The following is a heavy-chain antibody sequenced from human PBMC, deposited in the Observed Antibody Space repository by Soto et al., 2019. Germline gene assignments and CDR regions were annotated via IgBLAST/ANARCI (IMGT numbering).Heavy chain of an antibody. CDR2: INQDGSEK. J-gene: IGHJ4*02. CDR3: SGGVGDAF. CDR1: ESTVSRDW. V-gene: IGHV3-7*04. Sequence: EVHLVESGGGLVQPGGSLRLSCAIFESTVSRDWMNWVRQAPGKGLEWVAHINQDGSEKYYVDSVKGRFTISRDNAKKSLYLHMNRLRPADTAMYYCSGGVGDAFWGQGTLVTVSS. D-gene: IGHD1-26*01.